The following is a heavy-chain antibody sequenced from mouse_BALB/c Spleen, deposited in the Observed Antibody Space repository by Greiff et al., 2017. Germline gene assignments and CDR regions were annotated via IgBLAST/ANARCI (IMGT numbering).Heavy chain of an antibody. CDR1: GYTFTSYW. J-gene: IGHJ2*01. CDR2: IYPSDSYT. Sequence: QVQLQQPGAELVRPGASVKLSCKASGYTFTSYWINWVKQRPGQGLEWIGNIYPSDSYTNYNKKFKDKATLTVDKSSSTAYMQLSSPTSEDSAVYYCTRSGQLGFDYWGQGTTLTVSS. V-gene: IGHV1-69*02. D-gene: IGHD4-1*02. CDR3: TRSGQLGFDY.